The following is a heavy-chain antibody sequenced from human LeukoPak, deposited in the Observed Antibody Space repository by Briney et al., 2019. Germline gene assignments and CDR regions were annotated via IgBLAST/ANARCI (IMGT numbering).Heavy chain of an antibody. Sequence: GGSLRLXCAASGFTFSSYGMHWVRQAPGKGLEWVAFIRYDGSNKYYADSVKGRFTISRDNSKNTLYLQMNSLRAEDTAVYYCAKDFGNYDFWSGYSFYWGQGTLVTVSS. V-gene: IGHV3-30*02. J-gene: IGHJ4*02. CDR1: GFTFSSYG. D-gene: IGHD3-3*01. CDR2: IRYDGSNK. CDR3: AKDFGNYDFWSGYSFY.